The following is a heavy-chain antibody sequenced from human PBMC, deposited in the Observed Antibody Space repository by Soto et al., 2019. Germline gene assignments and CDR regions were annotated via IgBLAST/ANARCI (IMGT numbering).Heavy chain of an antibody. CDR3: ARLVGHYYYYGMDV. J-gene: IGHJ6*02. D-gene: IGHD1-26*01. V-gene: IGHV4-59*01. CDR1: GGSISRYY. CDR2: IYYSGST. Sequence: SETLSLTCTVSGGSISRYYWSWIRQPPGKGLEWIGYIYYSGSTNYNPSLKSRVTISVDTSKNQFSLKLSSVTAADTAVYYCARLVGHYYYYGMDVWGQGTTVTVSS.